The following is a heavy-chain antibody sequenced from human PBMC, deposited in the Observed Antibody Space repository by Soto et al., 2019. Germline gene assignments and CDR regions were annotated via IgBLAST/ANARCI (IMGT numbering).Heavy chain of an antibody. CDR2: ISGSGGST. CDR3: AKVEGYYDSSGFDAFDI. J-gene: IGHJ3*02. Sequence: GGSVRLSCAAAGFGFSSYTMSWVRQATGKGLEWVSAISGSGGSTYYADSVKGRFTISRDNSKNTLYLQMNSLRAEDTAVYYCAKVEGYYDSSGFDAFDIWGQGTMVTVSS. CDR1: GFGFSSYT. D-gene: IGHD3-22*01. V-gene: IGHV3-23*01.